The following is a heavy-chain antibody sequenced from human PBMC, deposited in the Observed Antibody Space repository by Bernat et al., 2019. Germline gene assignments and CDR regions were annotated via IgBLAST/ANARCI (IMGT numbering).Heavy chain of an antibody. CDR2: ISYDGSNK. CDR3: AKDLSPIFGVVINTYYYYGMDV. V-gene: IGHV3-30*18. D-gene: IGHD3-3*01. J-gene: IGHJ6*02. Sequence: QVQLVESGGGVVQPGRSLRLSCAASGFTFSSYGMHWVRQAPGKGLEWVAVISYDGSNKYYADSVKGRLTISRDNSKNTLYLQMNSLRAEDTAVYYCAKDLSPIFGVVINTYYYYGMDVWGQGTTVTVSS. CDR1: GFTFSSYG.